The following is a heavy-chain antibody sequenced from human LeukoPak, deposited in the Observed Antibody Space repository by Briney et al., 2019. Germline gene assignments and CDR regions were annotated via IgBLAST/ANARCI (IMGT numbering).Heavy chain of an antibody. V-gene: IGHV1-69*06. Sequence: SVKVSCKASGATFSSYAISWVRQAPGQGLEWMGGIIPIIGAANYAQKFQGRVTITADKSTNTTYMELSSLRSEGAAVYYCARGDDSSSFDYWGQGTLVTVSS. CDR2: IIPIIGAA. CDR3: ARGDDSSSFDY. CDR1: GATFSSYA. J-gene: IGHJ4*02. D-gene: IGHD6-13*01.